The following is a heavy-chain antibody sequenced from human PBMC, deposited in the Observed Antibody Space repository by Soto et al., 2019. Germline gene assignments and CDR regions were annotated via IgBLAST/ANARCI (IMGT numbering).Heavy chain of an antibody. Sequence: SETLSLTCTVSGGSVSSGTHYWSWIRQPPGKGLERIGYIYYSGSTNYNPSLKSRVTISIDTSKNQFSLKLSSVTAADTAVYYCARLLYYYDSSGYYGRHFDYWGQGTLVTVSS. V-gene: IGHV4-61*01. CDR3: ARLLYYYDSSGYYGRHFDY. D-gene: IGHD3-22*01. J-gene: IGHJ4*02. CDR1: GGSVSSGTHY. CDR2: IYYSGST.